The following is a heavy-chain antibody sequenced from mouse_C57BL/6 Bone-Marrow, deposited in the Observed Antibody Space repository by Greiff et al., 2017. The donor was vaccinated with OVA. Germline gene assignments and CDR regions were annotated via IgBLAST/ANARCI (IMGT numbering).Heavy chain of an antibody. CDR1: GFNIKDDY. CDR3: TTRECPDWAMDY. V-gene: IGHV14-4*01. J-gene: IGHJ4*01. Sequence: VQLKESGAELVRPGASVKLSCTASGFNIKDDYMHWVKQRPEQGLEWIGWIDPENGDTEYASKFQGKATITADTSSNTAYLQLSSLTSEDTAVYYCTTRECPDWAMDYWGQGTSVTVSS. CDR2: IDPENGDT. D-gene: IGHD6-1*01.